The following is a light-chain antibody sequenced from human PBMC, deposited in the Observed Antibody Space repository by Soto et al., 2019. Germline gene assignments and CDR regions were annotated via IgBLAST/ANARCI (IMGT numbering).Light chain of an antibody. CDR3: QQYDASPLT. J-gene: IGKJ2*01. CDR2: KAS. CDR1: QTVRNW. Sequence: DIQITQSPSILSASVGDRAIITCRASQTVRNWLAWFQQKPGEPPKLLIYKASSTEDGVPARFSGSGYGTDFTLTIANLVPGDSATYFCQQYDASPLTFGEGTKLEIK. V-gene: IGKV1-5*03.